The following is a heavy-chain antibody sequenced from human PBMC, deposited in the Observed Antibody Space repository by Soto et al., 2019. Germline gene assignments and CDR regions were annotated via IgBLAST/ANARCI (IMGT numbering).Heavy chain of an antibody. CDR3: AKELGSSIVDWFDP. Sequence: LRLSCAASGFTFSSYGMHWVRQAPGKGLEWVAVISYDGSNKYYADSVKGRFTISRDNSKNTLYLQMNSLRAEDTAVYYCAKELGSSIVDWFDPWGQGTLVTVSS. V-gene: IGHV3-30*18. CDR1: GFTFSSYG. J-gene: IGHJ5*02. CDR2: ISYDGSNK. D-gene: IGHD2-2*01.